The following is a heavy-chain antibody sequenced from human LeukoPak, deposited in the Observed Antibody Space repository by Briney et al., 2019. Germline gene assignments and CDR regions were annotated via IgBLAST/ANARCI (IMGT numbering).Heavy chain of an antibody. CDR2: ISYDGSNK. V-gene: IGHV3-30*01. CDR1: GFTFSSYA. CDR3: ARGDTYYDILSENWSDP. Sequence: GRSLRLSCAASGFTFSSYAMHWVRQAPGKGLEWVAVISYDGSNKYYADSVKGRFTISRDNSKNTLYLQMNSLRAEDTAVYYCARGDTYYDILSENWSDPWGQGTLVTVSS. D-gene: IGHD3-9*01. J-gene: IGHJ5*02.